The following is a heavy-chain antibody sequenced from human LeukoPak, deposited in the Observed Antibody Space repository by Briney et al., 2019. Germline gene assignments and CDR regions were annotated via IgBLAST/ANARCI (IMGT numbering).Heavy chain of an antibody. J-gene: IGHJ3*02. CDR3: ARIVGATSAFDI. V-gene: IGHV1-69*04. D-gene: IGHD1-26*01. Sequence: SVKVSCKASGGTFSSYAISWVRQAPGQGLEWMGRITPILGIANYAQKFQGRVTITADKSTSTAYMELSSLRSEDTAVYYCARIVGATSAFDIWGQGTMVTVSS. CDR1: GGTFSSYA. CDR2: ITPILGIA.